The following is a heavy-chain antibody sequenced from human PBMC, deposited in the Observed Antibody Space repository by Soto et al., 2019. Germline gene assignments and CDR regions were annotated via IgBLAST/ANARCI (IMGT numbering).Heavy chain of an antibody. V-gene: IGHV1-8*01. Sequence: ASVKVSCKASGYTFTSYDINWVRQATGQGLEWMGWMNPNSGNTGYAQKFQGRVTMTRNTSISTAYMELSSLRSEDTAVYYCARRGLLWFGELSPFDYYYGMDVCGHGTTVTVSS. CDR2: MNPNSGNT. D-gene: IGHD3-10*01. J-gene: IGHJ6*02. CDR3: ARRGLLWFGELSPFDYYYGMDV. CDR1: GYTFTSYD.